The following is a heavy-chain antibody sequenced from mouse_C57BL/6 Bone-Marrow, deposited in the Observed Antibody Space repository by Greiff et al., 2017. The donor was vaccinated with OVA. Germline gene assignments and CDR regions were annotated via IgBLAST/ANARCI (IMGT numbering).Heavy chain of an antibody. CDR2: INPNNGGT. CDR1: GYTFTDYY. CDR3: ARSLTTVVATDYFDY. D-gene: IGHD1-1*01. Sequence: VQLQQSGPELVKPGASVKISCKASGYTFTDYYMNWVKQSHGKSLEWIGDINPNNGGTSYNQKFKGKATLTVDKSSSTAYMELRSLTSEDSAVYYCARSLTTVVATDYFDYWGQGTTLTVSS. V-gene: IGHV1-26*01. J-gene: IGHJ2*01.